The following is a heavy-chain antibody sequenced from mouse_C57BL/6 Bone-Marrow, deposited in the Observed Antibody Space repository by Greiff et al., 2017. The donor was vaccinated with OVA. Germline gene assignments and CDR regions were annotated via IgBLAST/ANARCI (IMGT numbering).Heavy chain of an antibody. CDR1: GFTFSSYA. CDR3: ARDSVYYYGSAWFAY. D-gene: IGHD1-1*01. V-gene: IGHV5-4*01. Sequence: DVKLQESGGGLVKPGGSLKLSCAASGFTFSSYAMSWVRQTPEKRLEWVATISDGGSYTYYPDNVKGRFTISRDNAKNNLYLQMSHLKSEDTAMYYCARDSVYYYGSAWFAYWGQGTLVTVSA. J-gene: IGHJ3*01. CDR2: ISDGGSYT.